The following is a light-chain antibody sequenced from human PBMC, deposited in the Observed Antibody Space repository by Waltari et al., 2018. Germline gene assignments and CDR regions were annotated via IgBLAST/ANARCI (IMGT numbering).Light chain of an antibody. CDR2: AAS. Sequence: DIQMTQSPSSLSASVGDRVTITCRASQSSSDYLNWYQQKPGKAPKLLIYAASTLQSGVPSRFSGSGSGTDYALTISSLQPEDFATYYCQHSYSFGQGTRLEIK. J-gene: IGKJ5*01. V-gene: IGKV1-39*01. CDR1: QSSSDY. CDR3: QHSYS.